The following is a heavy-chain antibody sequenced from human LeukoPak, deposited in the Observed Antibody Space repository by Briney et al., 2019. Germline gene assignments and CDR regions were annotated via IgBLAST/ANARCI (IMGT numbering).Heavy chain of an antibody. J-gene: IGHJ4*02. CDR3: AKVFANYYFDY. D-gene: IGHD1-1*01. CDR1: GFTFSTWV. CDR2: IGGSGVIT. V-gene: IGHV3-23*01. Sequence: GSLILSCAASGFTFSTWVMRWVRQAPGKGLEWVSAIGGSGVITYYADSVRGRFTISRDNSKNTLYLQMNSLRADDTAIYYCAKVFANYYFDYWGQGTLVTVSS.